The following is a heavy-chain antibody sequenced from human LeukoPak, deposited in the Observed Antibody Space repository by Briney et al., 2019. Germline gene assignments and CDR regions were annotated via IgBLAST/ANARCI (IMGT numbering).Heavy chain of an antibody. J-gene: IGHJ1*01. CDR1: EFSFDSST. CDR3: VVGGAGGGYFPN. Sequence: PGGSLRLSCVASEFSFDSSTMSWVRQAAGKGLEWVAKMKEDGSDEKYVDSVKGRFTISRDNAKNSLYLLIDRLRPEDTAVYFCVVGGAGGGYFPNWGQGSLVIVSS. D-gene: IGHD3-16*01. CDR2: MKEDGSDE. V-gene: IGHV3-7*01.